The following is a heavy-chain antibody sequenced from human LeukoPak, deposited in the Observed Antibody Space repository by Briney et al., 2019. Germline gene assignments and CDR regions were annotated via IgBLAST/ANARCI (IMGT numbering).Heavy chain of an antibody. CDR2: IYTSGST. J-gene: IGHJ4*02. V-gene: IGHV4-4*07. Sequence: MPSETLSLTCTVSGGSISSYYWSWIRQPAGKGLEWIGRIYTSGSTNYNPSLKSQVTMSVDTSKNQFSLKLSSVTAADTAVYYCARDPPMYSSSAATSNWGQGTLVTVSS. CDR3: ARDPPMYSSSAATSN. D-gene: IGHD6-6*01. CDR1: GGSISSYY.